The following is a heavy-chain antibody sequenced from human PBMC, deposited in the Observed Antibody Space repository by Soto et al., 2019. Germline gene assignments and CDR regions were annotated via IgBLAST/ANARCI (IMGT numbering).Heavy chain of an antibody. CDR3: ARLSWTGGYTHGLDY. Sequence: SVKVSCKASGGTFSSYAISWVRQAPGQGLEWMGGIIPVFGTGIYAQKLQGRVTITADKSTNTAYMELSSLRYEDTAVYFCARLSWTGGYTHGLDYWGQGTVVTV. D-gene: IGHD2-8*02. J-gene: IGHJ4*02. V-gene: IGHV1-69*06. CDR1: GGTFSSYA. CDR2: IIPVFGTG.